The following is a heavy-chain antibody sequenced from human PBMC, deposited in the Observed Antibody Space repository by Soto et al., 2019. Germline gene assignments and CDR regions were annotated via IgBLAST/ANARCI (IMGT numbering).Heavy chain of an antibody. CDR2: ISYDGSNK. J-gene: IGHJ4*02. CDR1: GFTFSSYG. V-gene: IGHV3-30*18. Sequence: PGGSLRLSCAASGFTFSSYGMHCVRQAPGKGLEWVAVISYDGSNKYYADSVKGRFTISRDNSKNTLYLQMNSLRAEDTAVYYCAKAPCHGAAAGTRICGFDYWGQGTLVTVSS. D-gene: IGHD6-13*01. CDR3: AKAPCHGAAAGTRICGFDY.